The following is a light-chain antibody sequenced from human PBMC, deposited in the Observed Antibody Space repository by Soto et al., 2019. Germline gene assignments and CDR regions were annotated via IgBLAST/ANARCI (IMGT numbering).Light chain of an antibody. CDR2: GAS. Sequence: DIQMTQSPSSLSASVGDRVTITCQASQDIRKYLNWYQQKPGRAPKLLIYGASNLETGVPSRFSGSGYGTDFTFTISSLQPEDIATYDCQHYDHLPPFTFGPGTKVAIK. CDR3: QHYDHLPPFT. CDR1: QDIRKY. V-gene: IGKV1-33*01. J-gene: IGKJ3*01.